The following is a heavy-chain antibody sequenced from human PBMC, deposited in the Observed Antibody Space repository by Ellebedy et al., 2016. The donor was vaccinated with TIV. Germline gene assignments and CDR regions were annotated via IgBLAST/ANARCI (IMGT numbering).Heavy chain of an antibody. CDR2: INPTSGSS. V-gene: IGHV1-46*01. CDR3: ARGDNYYLDSSGYYYSY. D-gene: IGHD3-22*01. CDR1: GYTFTSYF. J-gene: IGHJ4*02. Sequence: ASVKVSCKASGYTFTSYFLYWVRQAPGQGLEWMGLINPTSGSSNYAQKFQGRVTMTRDTSTSTVYMELSSLRSEDTAVYYCARGDNYYLDSSGYYYSYWGQGTLVTVSS.